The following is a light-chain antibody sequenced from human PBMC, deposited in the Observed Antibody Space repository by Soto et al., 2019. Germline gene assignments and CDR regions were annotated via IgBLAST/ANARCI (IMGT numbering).Light chain of an antibody. CDR2: GAS. CDR3: QHHSNWLRT. Sequence: EKVMTQSPVTLSVSPGDRATLSCRASQSVGSKLAWYQQKPGQAPRLLIYGASTRATGIPVRFSGTGSGTEFTLTINSLQSEDSAVYYCQHHSNWLRTFGGGTKVEIE. CDR1: QSVGSK. J-gene: IGKJ4*01. V-gene: IGKV3-15*01.